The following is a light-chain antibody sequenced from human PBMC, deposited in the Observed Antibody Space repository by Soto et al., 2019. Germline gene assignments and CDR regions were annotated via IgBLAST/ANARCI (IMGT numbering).Light chain of an antibody. CDR3: QQYGSSPKT. V-gene: IGKV3-15*01. J-gene: IGKJ1*01. Sequence: EIVMTQSPATLSVSPGERATLSCRASQSVSSKLAWYQQKPGHAPRLLIYGASTRATGIPARFSGSGSGTEFTLTISSLQSADFAVYYCQQYGSSPKTFGQGTKVDI. CDR2: GAS. CDR1: QSVSSK.